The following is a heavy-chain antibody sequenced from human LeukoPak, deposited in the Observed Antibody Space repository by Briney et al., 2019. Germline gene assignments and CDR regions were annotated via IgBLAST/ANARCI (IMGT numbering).Heavy chain of an antibody. J-gene: IGHJ6*03. CDR1: GFTFSSYA. D-gene: IGHD3-3*01. Sequence: GESLKISCAASGFTFSSYAMSWVRQAPGQGLEWVSAISVSGGSTYYADSVKGRFTISRDNSKNTLYLRMNSLRAEDTAVYYCAKDVHDFWSGYYYYYMDVWGKGTTVTVSS. CDR2: ISVSGGST. V-gene: IGHV3-23*01. CDR3: AKDVHDFWSGYYYYYMDV.